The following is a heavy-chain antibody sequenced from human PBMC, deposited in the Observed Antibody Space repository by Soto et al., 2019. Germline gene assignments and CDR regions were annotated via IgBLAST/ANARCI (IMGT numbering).Heavy chain of an antibody. Sequence: QLQLQESGPGLVKPAETLSLKCAVSGGSVSSGNYFWGWIRKPPGKGLEWIGNIYCDGDTYYSPSLMSRVTMSVDTAQNQFSLRLTSVTAADTAVYYGARRLIDNWNQGHAFEFWCQGTLVTVSS. CDR3: ARRLIDNWNQGHAFEF. CDR1: GGSVSSGNYF. V-gene: IGHV4-39*01. CDR2: IYCDGDT. J-gene: IGHJ3*01. D-gene: IGHD1-20*01.